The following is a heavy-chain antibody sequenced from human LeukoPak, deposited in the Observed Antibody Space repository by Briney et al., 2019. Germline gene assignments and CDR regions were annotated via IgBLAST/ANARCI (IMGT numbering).Heavy chain of an antibody. CDR1: GYSFTSYW. D-gene: IGHD6-19*01. J-gene: IGHJ4*02. CDR3: ARQRYSSGWYPEFGY. Sequence: GESLKISCKGSGYSFTSYWIGWVRPMPGKGLEWMGIIYPGDSDTRYSPSFQGQVTISADKSISTAYLQWSSLKASDTAMYYCARQRYSSGWYPEFGYWGQGTLVTVSS. V-gene: IGHV5-51*01. CDR2: IYPGDSDT.